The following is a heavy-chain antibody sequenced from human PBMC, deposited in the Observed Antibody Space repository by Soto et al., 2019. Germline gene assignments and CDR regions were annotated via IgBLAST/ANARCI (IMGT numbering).Heavy chain of an antibody. V-gene: IGHV1-3*01. D-gene: IGHD4-17*01. CDR3: ARVRSGAFDI. J-gene: IGHJ3*02. Sequence: ASVKVSCKASGNSFTNYAMQWVRQAPGQRLQWMGWINAGNGNTKYSQKFQDRVTFTRDTSAKTAYMELSSLRSEDTAVYYCARVRSGAFDIWGQGTMVTVSS. CDR1: GNSFTNYA. CDR2: INAGNGNT.